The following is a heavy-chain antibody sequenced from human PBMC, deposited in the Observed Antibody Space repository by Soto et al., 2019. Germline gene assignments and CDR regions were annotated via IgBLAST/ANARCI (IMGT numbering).Heavy chain of an antibody. Sequence: GESLKISCKGSGYSFTSYWISRVRQMPGKGLEWMGRIDPSDSYTNYSPSFQGHVTISADKSISTAYLQWSSLKASDTAMYYCARQITVRDYYGMDVWGQGTTVTVSS. CDR3: ARQITVRDYYGMDV. CDR1: GYSFTSYW. J-gene: IGHJ6*02. CDR2: IDPSDSYT. V-gene: IGHV5-10-1*01. D-gene: IGHD4-4*01.